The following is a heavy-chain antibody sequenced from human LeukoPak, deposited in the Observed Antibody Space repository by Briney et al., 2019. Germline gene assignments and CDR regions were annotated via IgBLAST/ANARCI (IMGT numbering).Heavy chain of an antibody. CDR3: AKGIYGSGSLIDY. CDR1: GVTFDDYA. J-gene: IGHJ4*02. V-gene: IGHV3-9*01. CDR2: ISWNSGSI. D-gene: IGHD3-10*01. Sequence: PGGSLRLSCAASGVTFDDYAMHWVRQAPGKGLEWVSGISWNSGSIGYADSVKGRFTISRDNAKNSLYLQMNSLRAEDTACYYCAKGIYGSGSLIDYWGQGTLVTVSS.